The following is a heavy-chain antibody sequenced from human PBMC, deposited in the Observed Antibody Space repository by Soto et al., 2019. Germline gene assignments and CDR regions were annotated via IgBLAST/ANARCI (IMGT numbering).Heavy chain of an antibody. CDR1: GFTFSTSA. V-gene: IGHV3-23*01. J-gene: IGHJ4*02. D-gene: IGHD6-19*01. CDR3: AKAQAGVAGNNY. CDR2: ISSSGGST. Sequence: GGSLRLSCAASGFTFSTSAMSWVRQAPGKGLEWISAISSSGGSTYYADSVKGRFTISRDTSKNTLYLQMNSLRVEDTAVYYCAKAQAGVAGNNYWGQGTLVTVSS.